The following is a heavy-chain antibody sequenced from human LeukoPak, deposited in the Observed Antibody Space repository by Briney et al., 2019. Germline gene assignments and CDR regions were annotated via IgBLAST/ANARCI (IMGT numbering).Heavy chain of an antibody. CDR2: IYYSGST. D-gene: IGHD3-3*01. CDR3: ARGSPTYYDFWSGYSGGDAFDI. CDR1: GYSISSGYY. V-gene: IGHV4-38-2*02. Sequence: PSETLSLTCTVSGYSISSGYYWGWIRQPPGKGLEWIGSIYYSGSTYYNPSLKSRVTISVDTSKTQFSLKLSSVTAADTAVYYCARGSPTYYDFWSGYSGGDAFDIWGQGTMVTVSS. J-gene: IGHJ3*02.